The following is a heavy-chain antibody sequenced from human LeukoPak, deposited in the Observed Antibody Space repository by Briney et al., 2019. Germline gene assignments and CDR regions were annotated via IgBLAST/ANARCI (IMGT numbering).Heavy chain of an antibody. CDR2: IYTSGST. Sequence: SETLSLTCTVSGGSISSGSYYWSWIRQPAGTGLEWIGRIYTSGSTNYNPSLKSRVTISVDTSKNQFSLKLSSVTAADTAVYYCARSPSYTTFGVVTYWFDPWGQGTLVTVSS. CDR3: ARSPSYTTFGVVTYWFDP. CDR1: GGSISSGSYY. D-gene: IGHD3-3*01. V-gene: IGHV4-61*02. J-gene: IGHJ5*02.